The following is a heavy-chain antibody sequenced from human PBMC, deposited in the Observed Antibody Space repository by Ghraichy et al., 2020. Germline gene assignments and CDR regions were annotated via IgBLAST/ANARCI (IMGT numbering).Heavy chain of an antibody. CDR1: GGSFNGYY. D-gene: IGHD3-3*01. J-gene: IGHJ4*02. CDR3: ARSDNYYASLDY. Sequence: SEPLSLTCAVYGGSFNGYYWSWIRQPPGKGLEWIGEINYSGSTNYNPSLKSRVTISADTSKHQFSLNLSSVTAADTAVYYCARSDNYYASLDYWGQGILVTVSS. V-gene: IGHV4-34*01. CDR2: INYSGST.